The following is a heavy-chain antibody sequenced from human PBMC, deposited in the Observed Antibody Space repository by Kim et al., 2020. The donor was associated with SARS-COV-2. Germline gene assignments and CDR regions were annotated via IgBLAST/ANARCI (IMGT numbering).Heavy chain of an antibody. V-gene: IGHV1-69*06. Sequence: SVKVSCKASGGTFSSYAISWVRQAPGQGLEWMGGIIPIFGTANYAQKFQGRVTITADKSTSTAYMELSSLRSEDTAVYYCATDSSSWSDYFDYWGQGTLVTVSS. CDR3: ATDSSSWSDYFDY. J-gene: IGHJ4*02. CDR1: GGTFSSYA. D-gene: IGHD6-13*01. CDR2: IIPIFGTA.